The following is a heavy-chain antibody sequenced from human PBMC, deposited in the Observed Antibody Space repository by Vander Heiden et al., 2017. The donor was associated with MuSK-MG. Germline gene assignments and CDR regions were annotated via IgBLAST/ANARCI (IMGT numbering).Heavy chain of an antibody. CDR1: GGTFSTYA. CDR2: ILPIYGTT. J-gene: IGHJ6*03. Sequence: QVQLVQSGAEVKKPGSSVTVSCKASGGTFSTYAISWVRQAPGQGLEWMGGILPIYGTTNYAQKFQGRITITADESTSTTHMELTSLTSEDTAVYYCARPPPHQSDRDYYFYMGVWGQGTTVTVSS. D-gene: IGHD3-22*01. V-gene: IGHV1-69*12. CDR3: ARPPPHQSDRDYYFYMGV.